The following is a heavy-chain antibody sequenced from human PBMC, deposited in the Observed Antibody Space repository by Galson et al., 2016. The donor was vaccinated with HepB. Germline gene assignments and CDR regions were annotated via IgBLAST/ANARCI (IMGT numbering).Heavy chain of an antibody. J-gene: IGHJ3*02. CDR3: AKDSGAYYYDSSGYRRNAFDI. Sequence: SLRLSCAASGFTLDRYAMHWVRQAPGKGLEWVSGISWNSGSIGYADSVKGRFTSSRDHAKHSLYLQMNSLRAGDTALYYCAKDSGAYYYDSSGYRRNAFDIWGQGTMVTVSS. CDR2: ISWNSGSI. CDR1: GFTLDRYA. V-gene: IGHV3-9*01. D-gene: IGHD3-22*01.